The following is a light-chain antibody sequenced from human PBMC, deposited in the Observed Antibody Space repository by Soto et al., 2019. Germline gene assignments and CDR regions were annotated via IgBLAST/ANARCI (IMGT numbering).Light chain of an antibody. J-gene: IGKJ4*01. CDR1: PSVSSN. Sequence: EIVMTQSPATLSVSPGERATLSCRASPSVSSNFAWYQQKPCQAPRLLIYGASTRATGIPATFSGSGSGTEFTLSISSLQSEDFAVYYCQQYNKWPLTFGGGTKVEIK. V-gene: IGKV3-15*01. CDR2: GAS. CDR3: QQYNKWPLT.